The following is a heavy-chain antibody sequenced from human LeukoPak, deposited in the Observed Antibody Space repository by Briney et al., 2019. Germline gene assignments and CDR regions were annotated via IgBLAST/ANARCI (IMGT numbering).Heavy chain of an antibody. V-gene: IGHV1-2*02. CDR3: ARDLATIDGIAWYYFEN. D-gene: IGHD5-12*01. J-gene: IGHJ4*02. CDR2: INPNTGGT. Sequence: ASVKVSCKASGYTFTDHYIHWVRQAPGHGFEWMGWINPNTGGTDYAQKFQDRIAISAYTSISTAFMELSRLRSDDTALYYCARDLATIDGIAWYYFENWGQGTLVTVS. CDR1: GYTFTDHY.